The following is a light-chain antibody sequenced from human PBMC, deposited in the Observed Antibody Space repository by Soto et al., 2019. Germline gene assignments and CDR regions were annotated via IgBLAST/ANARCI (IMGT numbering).Light chain of an antibody. V-gene: IGKV1-5*01. J-gene: IGKJ1*01. CDR2: DVP. Sequence: DIQMTQSPSTLSASVGDRVTITCRASQSISAWLAWYQQKPGKAPNLLIYDVPTLDSGVPSRFSGSASGTEFTLTTSSSESDAFDTYYCQQYHSYSTFGQGTKVDIQ. CDR3: QQYHSYST. CDR1: QSISAW.